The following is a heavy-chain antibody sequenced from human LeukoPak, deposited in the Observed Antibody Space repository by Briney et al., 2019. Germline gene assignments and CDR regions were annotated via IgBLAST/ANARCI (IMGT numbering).Heavy chain of an antibody. Sequence: PSETLSLTCTVSGYSISSGYYWGWIRQPPGKGLEWIGRIYHSGSTYYNPSLKSRVTISVDTSKNQFSLKLSSVTAADTAVYYCAKSSYSIFDYWGQGTLVTVSS. D-gene: IGHD5-18*01. CDR1: GYSISSGYY. J-gene: IGHJ4*02. V-gene: IGHV4-38-2*02. CDR3: AKSSYSIFDY. CDR2: IYHSGST.